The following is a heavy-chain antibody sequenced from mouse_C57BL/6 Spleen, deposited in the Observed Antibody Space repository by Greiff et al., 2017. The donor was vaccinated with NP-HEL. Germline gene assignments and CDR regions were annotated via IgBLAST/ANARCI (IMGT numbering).Heavy chain of an antibody. CDR2: ISSGGSYT. D-gene: IGHD1-1*01. CDR1: GFTFSSYG. J-gene: IGHJ1*03. V-gene: IGHV5-6*01. Sequence: EVQRVESGGDLVKPGGSLKLSCAASGFTFSSYGMSWVRQTPNKRLEWVATISSGGSYTYYPDSVKGRFTISRDNAKNTLYLQMSSLKSEDTAMYYCASSRLEWYFDVWGTGTTVTVSS. CDR3: ASSRLEWYFDV.